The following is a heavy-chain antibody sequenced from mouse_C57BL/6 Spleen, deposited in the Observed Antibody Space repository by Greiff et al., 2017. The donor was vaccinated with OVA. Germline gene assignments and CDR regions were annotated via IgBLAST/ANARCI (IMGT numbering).Heavy chain of an antibody. V-gene: IGHV3-6*01. Sequence: ESGPGLVKPSQSLSLTCSVTGYSITSGYYWNWIRQFPGNKLEWMGYISYDGSNNYNPSLKNRISITRDTSKNQFFLKLNSVTTEDTATYYCARVNEDYAMDYWGQGTSVTVSS. CDR1: GYSITSGYY. CDR3: ARVNEDYAMDY. J-gene: IGHJ4*01. CDR2: ISYDGSN.